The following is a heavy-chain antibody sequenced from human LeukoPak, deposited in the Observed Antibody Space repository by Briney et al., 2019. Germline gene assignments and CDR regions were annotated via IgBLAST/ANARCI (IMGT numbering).Heavy chain of an antibody. D-gene: IGHD6-13*01. CDR3: ARGRGLSWPDAFDI. Sequence: SGTLSLTCAVSGGSISSSNWWSWVRQPPGKGLEWIGHIYYSGSTNYNPSLKSRVTISVDTSKKQLSLKLSPVNAADTVVYYCARGRGLSWPDAFDIWGQGTKVTVSS. V-gene: IGHV4-4*02. CDR1: GGSISSSNW. CDR2: IYYSGST. J-gene: IGHJ3*02.